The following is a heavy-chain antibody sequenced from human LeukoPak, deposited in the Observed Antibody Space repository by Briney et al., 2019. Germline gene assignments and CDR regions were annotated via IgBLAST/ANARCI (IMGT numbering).Heavy chain of an antibody. D-gene: IGHD3-22*01. CDR1: GFPFSNYA. Sequence: PGGSLRFSCAASGFPFSNYAMHWVRQAPGKGLEWVAVIWSDGSNKFYADSVKGRFTISRDNSKNTLYLQMNSLRAEDTAVYYCARDSSGYYDYWGQGTLVTVSS. CDR2: IWSDGSNK. V-gene: IGHV3-33*01. CDR3: ARDSSGYYDY. J-gene: IGHJ4*02.